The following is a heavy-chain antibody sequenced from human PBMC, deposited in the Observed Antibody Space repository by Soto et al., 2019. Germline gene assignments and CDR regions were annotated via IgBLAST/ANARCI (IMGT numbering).Heavy chain of an antibody. D-gene: IGHD2-8*02. J-gene: IGHJ5*02. CDR3: ARQASYWHGGGGWFDP. CDR1: GFTFSAYD. CDR2: IGTLHDA. V-gene: IGHV3-13*01. Sequence: EVQLVESGGGLVQPGGSLRLSCAASGFTFSAYDMHWVRQAPGKGLEWVSAIGTLHDAYYPYSVRGRFTISRENAKNSLYLQMNSLRAGDTAVYFCARQASYWHGGGGWFDPWGQGTLVTVSS.